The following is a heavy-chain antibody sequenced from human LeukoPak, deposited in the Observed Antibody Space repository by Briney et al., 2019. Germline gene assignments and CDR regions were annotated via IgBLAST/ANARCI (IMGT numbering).Heavy chain of an antibody. CDR3: ARGCDDSSGYYQYYFDY. V-gene: IGHV4-34*01. CDR2: INHSGST. Sequence: GSLRLSCAASGFTVSSNYMSWVRQAPGKGLEWIGEINHSGSTNYNPSLKSRVTISVDTSKNQFSLKLSSVTAADTAVYYCARGCDDSSGYYQYYFDYWGQGTLVTVSS. J-gene: IGHJ4*02. CDR1: GFTVSSNY. D-gene: IGHD3-22*01.